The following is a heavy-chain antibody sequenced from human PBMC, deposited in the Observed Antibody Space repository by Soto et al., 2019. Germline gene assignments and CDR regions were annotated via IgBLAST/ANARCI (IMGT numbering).Heavy chain of an antibody. D-gene: IGHD1-1*01. CDR3: ARGRYGDY. CDR1: GYAFTTYG. Sequence: QVHLVQSGAEVKKTVSSVTVSCKGSGYAFTTYGITWVRQAPGQGLEWMGWISAPNGNTNYAQKLQGRVTVTRDTPTSTAYLELWSLRSDDTAVYYCARGRYGDYWGQGALVTVSS. CDR2: ISAPNGNT. V-gene: IGHV1-18*01. J-gene: IGHJ4*02.